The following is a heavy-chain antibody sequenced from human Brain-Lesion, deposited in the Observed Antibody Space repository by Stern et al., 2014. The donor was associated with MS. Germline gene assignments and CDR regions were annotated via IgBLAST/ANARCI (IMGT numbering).Heavy chain of an antibody. V-gene: IGHV4-39*01. CDR3: ARHDSVPRPSQLYSARDRGPGYFDY. Sequence: VHLVESGPGLVKPSETLSLTCTVSGGSISSSTYYWAWIRQPPGKGLEWIGNIYYSGFTYYNPSLKIRVTISVDMSKNQFSLKLSSVTAVDTAIYYCARHDSVPRPSQLYSARDRGPGYFDYWGQGTLVTVSS. CDR2: IYYSGFT. D-gene: IGHD1-26*01. J-gene: IGHJ4*02. CDR1: GGSISSSTYY.